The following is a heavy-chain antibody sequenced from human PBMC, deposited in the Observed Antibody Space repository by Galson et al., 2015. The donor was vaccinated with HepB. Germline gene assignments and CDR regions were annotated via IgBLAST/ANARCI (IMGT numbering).Heavy chain of an antibody. J-gene: IGHJ5*02. CDR2: TYYRSKWYN. V-gene: IGHV6-1*01. D-gene: IGHD2-2*01. CDR3: AREIGYCSSTSCLGWFDP. Sequence: CAISGDSVSSNSAAWNWIRQSPSRGLEWLGRTYYRSKWYNDYAVSVKSRITINPDTSKNQFSLQLNSVTPEDTAVYYCAREIGYCSSTSCLGWFDPWGQGTLVTVSS. CDR1: GDSVSSNSAA.